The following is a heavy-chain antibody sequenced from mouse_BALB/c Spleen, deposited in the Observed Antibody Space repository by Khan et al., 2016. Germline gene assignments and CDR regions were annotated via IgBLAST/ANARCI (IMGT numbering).Heavy chain of an antibody. D-gene: IGHD1-2*01. CDR3: TSVITTATGYFDV. V-gene: IGHV6-6*02. J-gene: IGHJ1*01. Sequence: EVKLEESGGGLVQPGGSMKLSCVASGFTFSNYWMNWVRQSPEKGLEWVAEIRLKSNNYATHYAESVKGRFTISRDDSKSSVYLQMNNLRAEDTGIYYCTSVITTATGYFDVWGAGTTVTVSS. CDR2: IRLKSNNYAT. CDR1: GFTFSNYW.